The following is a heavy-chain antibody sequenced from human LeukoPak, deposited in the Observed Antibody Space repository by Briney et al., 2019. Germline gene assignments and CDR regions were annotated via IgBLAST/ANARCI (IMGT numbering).Heavy chain of an antibody. J-gene: IGHJ4*02. V-gene: IGHV4-4*07. CDR2: IVPSGST. D-gene: IGHD6-13*01. CDR3: AKEGAAPGPDFDY. Sequence: SETLSLTCTVSGASIRNYYWSWIRQPAGKGLEWIGRIVPSGSTNYNPSLKSRVTMSVDTSKNQFSLKLNSVTAADTAVFYCAKEGAAPGPDFDYWGQGTLVIVSS. CDR1: GASIRNYY.